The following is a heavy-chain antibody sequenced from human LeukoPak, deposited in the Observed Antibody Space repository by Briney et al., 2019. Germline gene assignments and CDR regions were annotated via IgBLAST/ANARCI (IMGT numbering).Heavy chain of an antibody. J-gene: IGHJ4*02. Sequence: ASVKVSCKASGYTLTELSMHWVRQAPGKGLEWMGGFDPEDGETIYAQKFQGRVTMTEDTSTDTAYMELSSLRSEDTAVYYCATDIPGYCSSTSCARGDYWGQGTLVTVSS. V-gene: IGHV1-24*01. CDR2: FDPEDGET. D-gene: IGHD2-2*01. CDR3: ATDIPGYCSSTSCARGDY. CDR1: GYTLTELS.